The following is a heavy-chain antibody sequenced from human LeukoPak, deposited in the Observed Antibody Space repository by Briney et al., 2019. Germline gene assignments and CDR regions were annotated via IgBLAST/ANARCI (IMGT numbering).Heavy chain of an antibody. D-gene: IGHD3-22*01. Sequence: AGGSLTLSCAASGFTFSSYAMSWVRHAPGKGLEWHSAISGSGGSTYYADSVKGRFTISRDNSKNTLYLQMNSLRAEDTAVYYCAKEAYYYDSSGYYYIDYWGQGTLVTVSS. J-gene: IGHJ4*02. CDR2: ISGSGGST. V-gene: IGHV3-23*01. CDR1: GFTFSSYA. CDR3: AKEAYYYDSSGYYYIDY.